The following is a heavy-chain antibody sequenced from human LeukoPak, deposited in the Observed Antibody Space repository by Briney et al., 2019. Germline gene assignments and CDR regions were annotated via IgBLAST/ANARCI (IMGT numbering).Heavy chain of an antibody. CDR2: TYYRSEWYN. J-gene: IGHJ4*02. CDR1: GDSVSSNSAA. Sequence: SQTLSLTCAISGDSVSSNSAAWNWIRQSPSRGLEWLGRTYYRSEWYNDYAVSVKSRTTINPDTSKNQFSLHLNSVTPEDTAVYYCARAGVGATRYYDYWGQGTLVTVSS. CDR3: ARAGVGATRYYDY. V-gene: IGHV6-1*01. D-gene: IGHD1-26*01.